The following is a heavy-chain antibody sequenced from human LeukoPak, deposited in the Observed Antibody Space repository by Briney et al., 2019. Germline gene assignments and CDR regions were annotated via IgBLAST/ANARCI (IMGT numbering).Heavy chain of an antibody. Sequence: GGSLRLSCAASGFTFSSYWMSWVRQAPGKGPEWVANIKQDGSEKYYVDSVKGRFTISRDNAKNSLYLQMNSLRAEDTAVYYCAREAPGWYSSSWFDYWGQGTLVTVSS. D-gene: IGHD6-13*01. CDR2: IKQDGSEK. CDR1: GFTFSSYW. V-gene: IGHV3-7*03. J-gene: IGHJ4*02. CDR3: AREAPGWYSSSWFDY.